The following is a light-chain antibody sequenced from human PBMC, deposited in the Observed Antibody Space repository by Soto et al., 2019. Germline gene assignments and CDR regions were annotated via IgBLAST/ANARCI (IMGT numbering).Light chain of an antibody. V-gene: IGLV1-44*01. CDR2: SNN. J-gene: IGLJ2*01. CDR3: AAWDDSLNVV. Sequence: QSVLTQPPSASGTPGQRVTISCSGSSSNIGSNTVHWYQQLPGTAPKLLIYSNNQRPSGVPDRFSGSKSGTSASLAISGLQSEDEADYYCAAWDDSLNVVFGGGTKVTVL. CDR1: SSNIGSNT.